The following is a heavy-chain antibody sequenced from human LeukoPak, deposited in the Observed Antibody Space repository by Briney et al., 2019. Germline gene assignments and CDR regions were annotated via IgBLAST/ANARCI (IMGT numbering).Heavy chain of an antibody. CDR3: AKDHCSSTNCYGDYFDY. CDR1: GFTFSSYG. V-gene: IGHV3-23*01. Sequence: PGGSLRLSCAASGFTFSSYGMHWVRQAPGKGLEWVSAISGSGGSTYYADSVKGRFTISRDNSKNTLYLQMNSLRAEDTAVYYCAKDHCSSTNCYGDYFDYWGQGTLVTVSS. J-gene: IGHJ4*02. CDR2: ISGSGGST. D-gene: IGHD2-2*01.